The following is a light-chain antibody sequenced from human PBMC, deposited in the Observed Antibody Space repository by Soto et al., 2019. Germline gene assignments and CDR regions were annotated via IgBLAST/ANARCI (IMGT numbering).Light chain of an antibody. Sequence: EIVLTQSPGTLSLSPLYRATLSFRSIQTISSTYLAWYQQKPGQAPRLLIYAASTRATGIPDRFSGSGSGTDFTLTISRLEPEDFAVYYCQQYGSSPKTFGQGTKVDIK. V-gene: IGKV3-20*01. CDR1: QTISSTY. CDR2: AAS. CDR3: QQYGSSPKT. J-gene: IGKJ1*01.